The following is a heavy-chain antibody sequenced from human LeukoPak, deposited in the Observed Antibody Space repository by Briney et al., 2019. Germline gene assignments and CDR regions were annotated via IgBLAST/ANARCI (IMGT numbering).Heavy chain of an antibody. CDR1: GFTFSSYG. CDR2: INQDGSED. D-gene: IGHD4-23*01. J-gene: IGHJ3*02. V-gene: IGHV3-7*01. CDR3: ARLVNNAFDI. Sequence: GGSLRLSCAASGFTFSSYGMHWVCQAPGKGLEWVTHINQDGSEDYYVDSVKGRFTISRDNAKNSLYLQMNSLRAEDTAVYYCARLVNNAFDIWGQGAMVTVSS.